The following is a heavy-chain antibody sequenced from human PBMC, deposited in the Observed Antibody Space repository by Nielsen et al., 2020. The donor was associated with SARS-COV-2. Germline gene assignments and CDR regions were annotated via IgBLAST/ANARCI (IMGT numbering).Heavy chain of an antibody. CDR1: GFTFDDYA. D-gene: IGHD3-3*01. CDR3: AKVAGYDFWSGYDDAFDI. Sequence: SLKISCAASGFTFDDYAMHWVRQAPGKGLEWVSGISWNSGSIGYADSVKGRFTISRDNAKNSLYLQMNSLRAEDTALYYCAKVAGYDFWSGYDDAFDIWGQGTMVTVSS. J-gene: IGHJ3*02. CDR2: ISWNSGSI. V-gene: IGHV3-9*01.